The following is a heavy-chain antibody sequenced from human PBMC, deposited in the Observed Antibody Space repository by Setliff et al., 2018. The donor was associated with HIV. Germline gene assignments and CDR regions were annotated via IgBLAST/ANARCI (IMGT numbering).Heavy chain of an antibody. V-gene: IGHV5-51*01. CDR3: ARHFSVAGGYYFMDV. CDR2: FYPGDFDI. Sequence: GESLKISCRGAGYSFTNFWIGWVRQKPGKGLEWMGIFYPGDFDIRYSPSFEGQVTMSGDKSISTAYLKWSSLKASDSAMYYCARHFSVAGGYYFMDVWGKGTTVTVSS. D-gene: IGHD6-19*01. CDR1: GYSFTNFW. J-gene: IGHJ6*03.